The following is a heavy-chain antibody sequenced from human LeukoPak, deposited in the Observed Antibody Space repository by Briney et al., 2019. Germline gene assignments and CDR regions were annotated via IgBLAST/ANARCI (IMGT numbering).Heavy chain of an antibody. CDR1: GFTFISYA. CDR2: ISGSGGST. V-gene: IGHV3-23*01. Sequence: GGSLRLSCAASGFTFISYAMRWVRQAPGQGLERVSAISGSGGSTYYADSVKGRFTISRDNSKNTLYLQMNSLRGEDTAVYYCAIGGTYSTSFYFDYWGQGTLVTVSS. J-gene: IGHJ4*02. D-gene: IGHD6-13*01. CDR3: AIGGTYSTSFYFDY.